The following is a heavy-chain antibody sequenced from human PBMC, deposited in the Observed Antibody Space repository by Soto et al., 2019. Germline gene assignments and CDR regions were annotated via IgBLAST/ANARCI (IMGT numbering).Heavy chain of an antibody. D-gene: IGHD5-12*01. V-gene: IGHV4-34*01. Sequence: PSETLSLTCAVYGGSFSGYYWSWIRQPPGKGLEWIGEINHSGSTNYNPSLKSRVTISVDTSKNQFSLKLSSVTAADTAVYYCARGSGYSGYDWGLYYWGQGTLVTVS. J-gene: IGHJ4*02. CDR3: ARGSGYSGYDWGLYY. CDR1: GGSFSGYY. CDR2: INHSGST.